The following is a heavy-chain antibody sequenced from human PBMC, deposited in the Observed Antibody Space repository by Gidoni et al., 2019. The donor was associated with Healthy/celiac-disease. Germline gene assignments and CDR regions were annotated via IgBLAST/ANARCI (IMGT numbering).Heavy chain of an antibody. CDR1: GYSFTNYW. CDR3: ARFYAVEGGYYFDY. CDR2: IYPDDSDT. V-gene: IGHV5-51*01. D-gene: IGHD6-19*01. Sequence: EVQLVQSGAEVKKPGESLKISCKASGYSFTNYWIGWVRQVPGKGLEWMGIIYPDDSDTRYSPSFQGQVTISADKSINTACLQCSSLKASDTAMYYCARFYAVEGGYYFDYWGQGTLVTVSS. J-gene: IGHJ4*02.